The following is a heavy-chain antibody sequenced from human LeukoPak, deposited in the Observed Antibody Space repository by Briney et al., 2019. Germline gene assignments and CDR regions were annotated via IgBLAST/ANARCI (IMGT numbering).Heavy chain of an antibody. CDR2: MNPNSGNT. Sequence: GASVKVSCKASGYTFTSYDINWVRQATGQGLEWMGWMNPNSGNTGYAQKFQGRVTMTRNTSISTAYMELSSLRAEDTAVYYCAKQDSSGYYLFDYWGQGTLVTVSS. J-gene: IGHJ4*02. CDR3: AKQDSSGYYLFDY. CDR1: GYTFTSYD. V-gene: IGHV1-8*01. D-gene: IGHD3-22*01.